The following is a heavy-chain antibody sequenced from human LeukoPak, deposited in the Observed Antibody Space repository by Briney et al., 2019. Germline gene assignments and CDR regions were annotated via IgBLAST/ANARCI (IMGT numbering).Heavy chain of an antibody. CDR3: AGSYVIRSFDY. D-gene: IGHD3-16*01. V-gene: IGHV3-66*01. CDR2: IYSGGST. J-gene: IGHJ4*02. CDR1: GGSISSYY. Sequence: ETLSLTCTVSGGSISSYYWSWVRQAPGKGLEWVSVIYSGGSTYYADSVKGRFTISRDNSKNTLYLQMNSLRAEDTAVYYCAGSYVIRSFDYWGQGTLVTVSS.